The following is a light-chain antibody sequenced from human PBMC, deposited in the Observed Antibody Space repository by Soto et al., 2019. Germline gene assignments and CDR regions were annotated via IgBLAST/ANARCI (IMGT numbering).Light chain of an antibody. CDR1: QSISTW. CDR2: DAT. Sequence: DIQMTQSPSALSASVGDRVTITCRASQSISTWLAWYQQKPGKAPKFLIYDATYLESGVPTRFSGSGSGTEFTLTISSLQPDDFATYFCQQYNSYSTFGLGTKVDIK. V-gene: IGKV1-5*01. J-gene: IGKJ1*01. CDR3: QQYNSYST.